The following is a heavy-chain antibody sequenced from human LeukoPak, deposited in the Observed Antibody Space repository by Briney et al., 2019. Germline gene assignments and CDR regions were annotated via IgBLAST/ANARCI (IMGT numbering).Heavy chain of an antibody. CDR3: ARERVEITMVRGVIFNAFDI. J-gene: IGHJ3*02. CDR1: GFTFSSYA. Sequence: HPGGSLRLSCAASGFTFSSYAMHWVRQAPGKGLKYVSAISSNGGSTYYANSVKGRFTISRDNSKNTLYLQMGSLRAEDMAVYYCARERVEITMVRGVIFNAFDIWGQGTMVTVSS. D-gene: IGHD3-10*01. V-gene: IGHV3-64*01. CDR2: ISSNGGST.